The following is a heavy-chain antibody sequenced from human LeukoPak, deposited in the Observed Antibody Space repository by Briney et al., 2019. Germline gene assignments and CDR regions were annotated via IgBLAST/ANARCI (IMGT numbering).Heavy chain of an antibody. J-gene: IGHJ1*01. Sequence: GASVKVSCKASGGTFSSYAISWVRQAPGQGLEWMGGIIPIFGTANYAQKFQGRVTITADKSTSTAYMVLSSLRSEDTAVYHCARTGLDYDILTGYPYEYFQHWGQGTLVTVSS. CDR1: GGTFSSYA. CDR3: ARTGLDYDILTGYPYEYFQH. CDR2: IIPIFGTA. V-gene: IGHV1-69*06. D-gene: IGHD3-9*01.